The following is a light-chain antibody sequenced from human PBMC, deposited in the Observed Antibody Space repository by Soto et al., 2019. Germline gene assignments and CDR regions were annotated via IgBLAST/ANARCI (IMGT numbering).Light chain of an antibody. Sequence: QSVLTQSPSLSGAPGQRVTISCTGSSSNIGAGYDVHWYQQLPGAAPKLLIYSNTNRPSGVPDRFSGSKSGTSASLAITGLQTEDEADYYCQSYDSSLSGCVFGTGTKLTVL. J-gene: IGLJ1*01. CDR2: SNT. CDR1: SSNIGAGYD. V-gene: IGLV1-40*01. CDR3: QSYDSSLSGCV.